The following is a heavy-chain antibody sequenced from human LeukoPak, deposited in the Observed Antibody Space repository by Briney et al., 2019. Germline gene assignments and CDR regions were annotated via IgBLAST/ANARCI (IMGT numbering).Heavy chain of an antibody. Sequence: PGGSLRLSCAASGFTFSNFGMHWVRQAPGRGLEWVAVISCDGSLKHYLDSVKGRFTISRDNSKSTLYLQMDSLRVEDTAVYYCAKKYSYGSGAGDALDIWGHGTLVTVSS. D-gene: IGHD3-10*01. CDR1: GFTFSNFG. CDR2: ISCDGSLK. CDR3: AKKYSYGSGAGDALDI. V-gene: IGHV3-30*18. J-gene: IGHJ3*02.